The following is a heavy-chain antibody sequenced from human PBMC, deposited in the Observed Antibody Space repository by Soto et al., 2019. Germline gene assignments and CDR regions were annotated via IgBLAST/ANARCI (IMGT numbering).Heavy chain of an antibody. CDR3: ARQANSGSYSDAFDI. D-gene: IGHD1-26*01. Sequence: SETLSLTCTVSGGSISSSSYYWGWIRQPPGKGLEWIGSIYYSGSTYYNPSLKSRVTISVNTSKNQFSQKLSSVTAADTAVYYCARQANSGSYSDAFDIWGQGTMVTVSS. CDR2: IYYSGST. J-gene: IGHJ3*02. CDR1: GGSISSSSYY. V-gene: IGHV4-39*01.